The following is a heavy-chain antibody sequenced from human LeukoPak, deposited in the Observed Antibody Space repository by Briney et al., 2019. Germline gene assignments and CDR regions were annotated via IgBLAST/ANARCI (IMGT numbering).Heavy chain of an antibody. V-gene: IGHV3-7*01. Sequence: GGSLRLSCAASGFTFSSYWMSWVRQAPGKGLEWVANIKQDGSEKYYVDSVKGRFTISRDNAKNSLYLQMNSLRAEDTAVYYCARPNSYYDFWSGYYSYGMDVWGQGTTVTVSS. D-gene: IGHD3-3*01. CDR3: ARPNSYYDFWSGYYSYGMDV. J-gene: IGHJ6*02. CDR1: GFTFSSYW. CDR2: IKQDGSEK.